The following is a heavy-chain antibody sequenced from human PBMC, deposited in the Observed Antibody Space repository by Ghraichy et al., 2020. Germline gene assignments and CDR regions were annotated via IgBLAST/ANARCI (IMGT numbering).Heavy chain of an antibody. D-gene: IGHD3-22*01. V-gene: IGHV3-33*08. CDR3: AREGPDDSNEHAFDI. Sequence: GGSLRLSCAASGFTFSSYGMHWVRQAPGKGLEWVTIIWYDGSNKFYADSVKGRFTISRDNSKNTLYLQMNSLRAEDTAVYYCAREGPDDSNEHAFDIWGQGTMVTVSS. CDR2: IWYDGSNK. J-gene: IGHJ3*02. CDR1: GFTFSSYG.